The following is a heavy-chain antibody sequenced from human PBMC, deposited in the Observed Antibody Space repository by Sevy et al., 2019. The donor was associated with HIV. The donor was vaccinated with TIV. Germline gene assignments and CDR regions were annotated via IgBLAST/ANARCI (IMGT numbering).Heavy chain of an antibody. CDR2: INVDGTTT. CDR1: GFTFSGYW. CDR3: ARVEFSGSYSTDF. Sequence: GGSLRLSCAASGFTFSGYWMHWVRQPPGKGLVWVSRINVDGTTTNYADSVKGRFTISRDNAKNTLYLQMNSLRVEDTSVYYCARVEFSGSYSTDFWGQGTLVTVSS. V-gene: IGHV3-74*01. J-gene: IGHJ4*02. D-gene: IGHD1-26*01.